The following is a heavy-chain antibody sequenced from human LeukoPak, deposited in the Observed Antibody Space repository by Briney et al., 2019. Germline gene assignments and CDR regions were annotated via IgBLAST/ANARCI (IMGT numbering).Heavy chain of an antibody. CDR2: IYNTGST. D-gene: IGHD2-15*01. Sequence: SETLSLTCVVSGPSISTYYWNWIRQPPGKELEWLAYIYNTGSTDYNPSLKSRVSISADTSKNQFSLKLSSVTAADTAVYYCARARPYCSGGTCHRGAFEIWGQGTLVTVSS. V-gene: IGHV4-59*01. CDR1: GPSISTYY. CDR3: ARARPYCSGGTCHRGAFEI. J-gene: IGHJ3*02.